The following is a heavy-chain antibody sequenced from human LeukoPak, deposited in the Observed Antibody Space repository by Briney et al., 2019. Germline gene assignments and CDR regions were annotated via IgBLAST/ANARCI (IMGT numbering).Heavy chain of an antibody. Sequence: ASVKVSCKASGYMFTNYGISWVRQAPGQGLEWMGWISDYNGKTNYAQKLQGRVTMTTDTSTSIAYMELRSLKSDDTAVYYCARDGPDYGDYVNFDYWGQRTLVTVSS. CDR3: ARDGPDYGDYVNFDY. D-gene: IGHD4-17*01. CDR1: GYMFTNYG. CDR2: ISDYNGKT. J-gene: IGHJ4*02. V-gene: IGHV1-18*04.